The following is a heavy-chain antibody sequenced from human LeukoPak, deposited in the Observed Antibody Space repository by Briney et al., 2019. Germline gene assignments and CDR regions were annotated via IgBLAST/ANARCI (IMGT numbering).Heavy chain of an antibody. CDR2: MNSNSGNT. CDR1: GYTFTSYD. J-gene: IGHJ4*02. CDR3: SRWMDGNKRGIGY. V-gene: IGHV1-8*01. Sequence: ASVTVSCTSSGYTFTSYDINWVRQATGQGLEWMGWMNSNSGNTGYAQKFQGRVTMTRDTSISTAYMELRSLKSDDTAVYFCSRWMDGNKRGIGYWGQGTLVIVSS. D-gene: IGHD1/OR15-1a*01.